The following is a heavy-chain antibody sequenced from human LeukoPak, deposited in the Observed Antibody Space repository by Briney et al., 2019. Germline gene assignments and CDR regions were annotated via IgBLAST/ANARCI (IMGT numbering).Heavy chain of an antibody. J-gene: IGHJ1*01. CDR1: GFTFSSYA. V-gene: IGHV3-30-3*01. CDR3: ARDLESSGYYTGYFQH. CDR2: ISYDGSNK. Sequence: GGSLRLSCAASGFTFSSYAMHWVRQAPGKGLEWVAVISYDGSNKYYADSVKGRFTISRDNSKNTLYLQMNSLRAEDTAVYYCARDLESSGYYTGYFQHWGQGTLVTVSS. D-gene: IGHD3-22*01.